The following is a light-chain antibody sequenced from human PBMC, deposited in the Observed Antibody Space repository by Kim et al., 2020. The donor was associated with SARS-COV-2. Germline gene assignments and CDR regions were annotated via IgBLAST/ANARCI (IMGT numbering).Light chain of an antibody. J-gene: IGKJ4*01. CDR1: QSVSRY. CDR2: DAS. V-gene: IGKV3-11*01. CDR3: QQRSNWST. Sequence: EIVLIQSPATLSLSSGKRATLSFRASQSVSRYLAWYQQKPGQAPRLLIYDASNRATGIPARFSGSGSGTDFTLTISSLEPEDFAVYYCQQRSNWSTFGGWTKLYIK.